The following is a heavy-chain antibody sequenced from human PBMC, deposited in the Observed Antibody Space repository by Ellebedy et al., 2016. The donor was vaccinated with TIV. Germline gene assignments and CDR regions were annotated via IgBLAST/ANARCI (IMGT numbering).Heavy chain of an antibody. J-gene: IGHJ4*02. CDR2: INHSGST. D-gene: IGHD3-16*02. CDR3: ARSYYDYVWGSYLSTRIGHYYFDY. V-gene: IGHV4-34*01. CDR1: GGSFSGYY. Sequence: MPSETLSLTCAVYGGSFSGYYWSWIRQPPGKGLEWIGEINHSGSTNYNPSLKSRVTRSGDTSKNQFSLKLSSVTAADTAVYYCARSYYDYVWGSYLSTRIGHYYFDYWGQGTLVTVSS.